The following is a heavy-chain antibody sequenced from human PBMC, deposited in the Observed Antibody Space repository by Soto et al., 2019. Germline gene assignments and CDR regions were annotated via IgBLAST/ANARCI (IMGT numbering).Heavy chain of an antibody. D-gene: IGHD4-17*01. J-gene: IGHJ3*02. Sequence: ASVKISCTASGYTFTSYGISWVRQAPGQGLEWMGWISAYNGNTNYAQKLQGRVTMTTDTSTSTAYMELRSLRSDDTAVYYCARGLMTTVTTGAFDIWGQGTMVTVSS. CDR2: ISAYNGNT. CDR1: GYTFTSYG. V-gene: IGHV1-18*01. CDR3: ARGLMTTVTTGAFDI.